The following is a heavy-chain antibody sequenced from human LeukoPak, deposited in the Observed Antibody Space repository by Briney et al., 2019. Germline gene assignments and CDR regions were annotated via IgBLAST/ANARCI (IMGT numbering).Heavy chain of an antibody. Sequence: GGSLRLSCAASGFTFSSYSMNWVRQAPGKGLEWVSSISSSSSYIYYADSVKGRFTISRDNAKNSLYLQVNSLRAEDTAVYYCASGRDSGYWGQGTLVTVSS. CDR3: ASGRDSGY. CDR2: ISSSSSYI. V-gene: IGHV3-21*01. J-gene: IGHJ4*02. CDR1: GFTFSSYS.